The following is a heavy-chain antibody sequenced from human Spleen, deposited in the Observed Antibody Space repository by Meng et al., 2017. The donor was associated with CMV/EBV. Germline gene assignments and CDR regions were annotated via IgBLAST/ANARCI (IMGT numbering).Heavy chain of an antibody. D-gene: IGHD1-1*01. J-gene: IGHJ6*02. CDR1: GFTFTSSA. CDR2: IVVGSGNT. Sequence: SVKVSCKASGFTFTSSAVQWVRQARGQRLEWIGWIVVGSGNTNYAQKFQERVTITRDMSTSTAYMELSSLRSEDTAVYYCAAVPQVIRERPDYYYGMDVWGQGTTVTVSS. V-gene: IGHV1-58*01. CDR3: AAVPQVIRERPDYYYGMDV.